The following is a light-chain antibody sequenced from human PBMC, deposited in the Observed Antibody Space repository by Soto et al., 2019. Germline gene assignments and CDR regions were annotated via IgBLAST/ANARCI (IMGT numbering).Light chain of an antibody. J-gene: IGKJ5*01. CDR2: WAS. V-gene: IGKV4-1*01. CDR1: QTFLYSSNNKNY. CDR3: QQYYSTIT. Sequence: DIVLTQSPDYLAVSLGERATMNCKSSQTFLYSSNNKNYLAWYQQRPGQPPKLLIYWASTRESGVPDRFSGSGSGTDFTLTISSLQAEDVAVYYCQQYYSTITFGQGTRLEIK.